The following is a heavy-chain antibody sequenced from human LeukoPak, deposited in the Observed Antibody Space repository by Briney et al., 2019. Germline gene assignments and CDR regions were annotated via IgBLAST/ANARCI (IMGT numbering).Heavy chain of an antibody. J-gene: IGHJ4*02. V-gene: IGHV4-39*01. CDR2: IYYSGST. D-gene: IGHD1-26*01. Sequence: SETLSLTCTVSGGSISSSSYYWGWIRQPPGKGREWIGSIYYSGSTYYNPSLKSRVTISVDTSKNQFSLKLSSVTAADTAVYYCARSLWYSGYMWGQGTLVTVSS. CDR3: ARSLWYSGYM. CDR1: GGSISSSSYY.